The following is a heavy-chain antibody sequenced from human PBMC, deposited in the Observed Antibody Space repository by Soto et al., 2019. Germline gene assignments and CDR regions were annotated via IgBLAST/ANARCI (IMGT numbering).Heavy chain of an antibody. J-gene: IGHJ4*02. D-gene: IGHD3-16*01. CDR1: GGSISSGDYY. V-gene: IGHV4-30-4*01. CDR2: IYYSGST. Sequence: SETLSLTCTVSGGSISSGDYYWSWIRQPPGKGLEWIGYIYYSGSTYYNPSLKSRVTISVDTSKNQFSLKLSSVTAADTAVYYCARDPWARGVGYWGQGTLVTVSS. CDR3: ARDPWARGVGY.